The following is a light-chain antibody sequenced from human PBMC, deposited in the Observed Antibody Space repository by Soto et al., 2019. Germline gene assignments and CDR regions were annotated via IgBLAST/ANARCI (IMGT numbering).Light chain of an antibody. V-gene: IGKV1-39*01. CDR3: QQYYSYPFLT. CDR2: AAS. Sequence: DIQMTQSPSSLSASVGDRVTITCRSSQSISSYLNWYQQKPGKAPKLLIYAASTLQSGVPSRFSGSGSGTDFTLTISCLQSEDFATYYCQQYYSYPFLTFGGGTKVDIK. J-gene: IGKJ4*01. CDR1: QSISSY.